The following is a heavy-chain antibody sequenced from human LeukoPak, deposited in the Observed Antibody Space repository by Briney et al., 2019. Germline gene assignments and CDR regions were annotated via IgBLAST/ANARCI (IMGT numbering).Heavy chain of an antibody. Sequence: GASVKVSCKASGYTFTSYYMHWVRQAPGQGLEWMGIINPSGGSTSYAQKFQGRVTMTRDMSTSTVYMELSSLRSEDTAVYYCARDWAIVGATWGEGFDYWGQGTLVTVSS. J-gene: IGHJ4*02. CDR3: ARDWAIVGATWGEGFDY. CDR1: GYTFTSYY. CDR2: INPSGGST. D-gene: IGHD1-26*01. V-gene: IGHV1-46*01.